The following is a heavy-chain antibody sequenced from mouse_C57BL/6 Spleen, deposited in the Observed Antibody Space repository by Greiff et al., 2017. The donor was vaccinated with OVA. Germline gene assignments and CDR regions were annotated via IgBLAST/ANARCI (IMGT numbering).Heavy chain of an antibody. J-gene: IGHJ4*01. V-gene: IGHV1-81*01. Sequence: QVQLQQSGAELARPGASVKLSCKASGYTFTSYGISWVKQRTGQGLEWIGEIYPRSGNTYYNEKVKGKATLTADTSSSTAYMELRSLTSEDSAVYFCARVYGNYAMDYWGQGTSVTVSS. CDR2: IYPRSGNT. CDR1: GYTFTSYG. D-gene: IGHD2-1*01. CDR3: ARVYGNYAMDY.